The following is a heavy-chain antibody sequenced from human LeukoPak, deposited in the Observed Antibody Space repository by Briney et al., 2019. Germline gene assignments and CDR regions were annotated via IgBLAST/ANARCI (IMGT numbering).Heavy chain of an antibody. J-gene: IGHJ4*02. CDR1: GFTFSRHG. CDR2: IKQDASQE. D-gene: IGHD3-3*01. Sequence: GGSLRLSCAPSGFTFSRHGMHWVRQAPGKGPEWVAHIKQDASQEDHVDSVKGRFTISRDNAKNSLYLQMNSPRAEDTAVYYCARGVVYPTWSGPHWSDYWGQGTLVTVSS. V-gene: IGHV3-7*01. CDR3: ARGVVYPTWSGPHWSDY.